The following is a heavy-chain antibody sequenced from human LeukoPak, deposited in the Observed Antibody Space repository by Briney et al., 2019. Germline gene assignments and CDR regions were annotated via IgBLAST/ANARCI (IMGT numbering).Heavy chain of an antibody. Sequence: PGGSLRLSCAASGFTISTYGMSWVRQAPGKGLEWVSSISGGTTYYADSVKGRFTISRDNSKNTVSLQMNSLRAEDTAVYYCATSVYHSGNYWGQGTLVTVSS. D-gene: IGHD3-10*01. CDR3: ATSVYHSGNY. CDR2: ISGGTT. CDR1: GFTISTYG. V-gene: IGHV3-23*01. J-gene: IGHJ4*02.